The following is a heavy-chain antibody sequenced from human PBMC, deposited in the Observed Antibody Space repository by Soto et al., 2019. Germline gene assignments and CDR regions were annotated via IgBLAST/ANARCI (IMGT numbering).Heavy chain of an antibody. J-gene: IGHJ6*02. Sequence: GGSLRLSFAASGFTFGDYAMSWVRQAPGKGLEWVGRIKTKSDGGTTDYAAPVKGRFNISRDDSKKTLYMQMNRLKTEGTAGYYCTTFTYSSGYCRLGSSCMDVWGQGTTVTVSS. D-gene: IGHD3-22*01. CDR1: GFTFGDYA. V-gene: IGHV3-15*01. CDR2: IKTKSDGGTT. CDR3: TTFTYSSGYCRLGSSCMDV.